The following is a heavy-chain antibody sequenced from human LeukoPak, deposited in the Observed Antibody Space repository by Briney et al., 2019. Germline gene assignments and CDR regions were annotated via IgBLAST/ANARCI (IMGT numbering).Heavy chain of an antibody. D-gene: IGHD3-10*01. CDR3: ARDAHYYGSGSYYTDAFDI. CDR2: IIPIFGTA. V-gene: IGHV1-69*06. Sequence: SVKVSCTASGGTFSSYAISWVRQAPGQGLEWMGGIIPIFGTANYAQKFQGRVTITADKSTSTAYMELSSLRSEDTAVYYCARDAHYYGSGSYYTDAFDIWGQGTMVTVSS. CDR1: GGTFSSYA. J-gene: IGHJ3*02.